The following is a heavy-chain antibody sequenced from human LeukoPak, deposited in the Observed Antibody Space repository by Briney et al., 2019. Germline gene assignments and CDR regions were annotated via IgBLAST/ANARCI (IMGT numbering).Heavy chain of an antibody. J-gene: IGHJ4*02. CDR2: ISWNSGSI. CDR1: GFTFDDYA. D-gene: IGHD7-27*01. CDR3: ARDSSTWGPFDY. Sequence: GGSLRLSCAASGFTFDDYAMHWVRQAPGKDLEWVSGISWNSGSIGYADSVKGRFTISRDNAKNSLYLQMNSLRAEDTAVYYCARDSSTWGPFDYWGQGTLVTVSS. V-gene: IGHV3-9*01.